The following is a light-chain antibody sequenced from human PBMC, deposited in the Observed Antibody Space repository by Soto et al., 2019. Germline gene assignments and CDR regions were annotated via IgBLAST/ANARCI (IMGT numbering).Light chain of an antibody. V-gene: IGLV1-44*01. CDR3: AAWDDSLNGPV. J-gene: IGLJ1*01. CDR2: SND. Sequence: VLTQPPSTSWTPGQRVTISCSGSSSNIKSNTVNWYRQLPGTAPKLLIYSNDRRPSGVPDRFSGSKSGTSASLAISGLQSEDEADYYCAAWDDSLNGPVFGTGTKGTVL. CDR1: SSNIKSNT.